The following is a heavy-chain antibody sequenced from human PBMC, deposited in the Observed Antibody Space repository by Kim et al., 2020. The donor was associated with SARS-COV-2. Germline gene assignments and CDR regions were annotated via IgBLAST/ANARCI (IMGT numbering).Heavy chain of an antibody. Sequence: ASVKVSCKASGYTFTSYAMNWVRQAPGQGLEWMGWINTNTGNPTYAQGFTGRFVFSLDTSVSTAYLQISSLKAEDTAVYYCARVGRVVPAAVVYYYGMDVWGQGTTVTVSS. CDR3: ARVGRVVPAAVVYYYGMDV. CDR1: GYTFTSYA. D-gene: IGHD2-2*01. J-gene: IGHJ6*02. V-gene: IGHV7-4-1*02. CDR2: INTNTGNP.